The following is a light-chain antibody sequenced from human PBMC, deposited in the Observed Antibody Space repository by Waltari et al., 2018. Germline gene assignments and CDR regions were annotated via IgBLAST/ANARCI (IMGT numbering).Light chain of an antibody. J-gene: IGKJ5*01. CDR3: QQYNEWPLIT. V-gene: IGKV3-15*01. CDR2: GAS. CDR1: QSVNNN. Sequence: EIVMTQSPATLSVSPGDRATLSGRASQSVNNNLAWYQQKPGQGPRLLIYGASTRATGIPARFSGSGSGTEFILSISSLQSEDFAVYFCQQYNEWPLITFGPGTRLEIK.